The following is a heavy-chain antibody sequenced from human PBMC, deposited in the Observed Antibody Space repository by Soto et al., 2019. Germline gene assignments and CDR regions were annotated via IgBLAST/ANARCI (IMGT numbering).Heavy chain of an antibody. CDR3: ARGAEGFGGRMDV. V-gene: IGHV4-59*01. D-gene: IGHD3-10*01. CDR2: IYYNGRT. CDR1: GGSISSYY. J-gene: IGHJ6*02. Sequence: QVQLQESGPGLVKPSETLSLTCTVSGGSISSYYLTWIRQPPGKGLEWIGYIYYNGRTNHNPSLKSRVTISLDPSKNQFSLNLSSVTAEDTAVYYCARGAEGFGGRMDVWGQGTTVTVSS.